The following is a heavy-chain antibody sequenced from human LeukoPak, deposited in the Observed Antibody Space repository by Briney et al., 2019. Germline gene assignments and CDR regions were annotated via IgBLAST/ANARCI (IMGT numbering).Heavy chain of an antibody. V-gene: IGHV3-66*02. CDR3: ARDPPHGDSY. Sequence: GGSLRLSCAASGFTLSSNYMSWVRQAPGQGLEWVSVIYSGGSTYYSDSVKGRFTISRDNSKNTLYLQMNSLRAEDTAVYYCARDPPHGDSYWGQGTRVTVSS. CDR2: IYSGGST. D-gene: IGHD4-17*01. CDR1: GFTLSSNY. J-gene: IGHJ4*02.